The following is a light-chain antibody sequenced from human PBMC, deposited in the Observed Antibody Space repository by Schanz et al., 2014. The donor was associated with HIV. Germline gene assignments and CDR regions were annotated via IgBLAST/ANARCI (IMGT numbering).Light chain of an antibody. Sequence: DIRMTQSPSSLSASVGDRVTVTCRSSRTINTYLNWYQQKPGGAPKLLIYAASTLESGVPSRFSGSGSGTDFTLTIGTLQPEDFATYYCQQSYSAPFTFGGGTKVEI. J-gene: IGKJ4*01. CDR3: QQSYSAPFT. CDR2: AAS. CDR1: RTINTY. V-gene: IGKV1-39*01.